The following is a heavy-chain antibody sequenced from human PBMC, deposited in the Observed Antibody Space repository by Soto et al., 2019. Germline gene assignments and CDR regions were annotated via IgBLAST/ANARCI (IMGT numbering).Heavy chain of an antibody. V-gene: IGHV1-69*13. CDR1: GGAFSSYA. CDR3: AREMVGATYFDD. J-gene: IGHJ4*02. D-gene: IGHD1-26*01. CDR2: IIPIFGTA. Sequence: SVKVSCKASGGAFSSYASGWVRQAPGQGLECMGGIIPIFGTANYAQKFQGRVTITADESTSTAYMELSSLRSEDTAVYYCAREMVGATYFDDWGQGTLVTVSS.